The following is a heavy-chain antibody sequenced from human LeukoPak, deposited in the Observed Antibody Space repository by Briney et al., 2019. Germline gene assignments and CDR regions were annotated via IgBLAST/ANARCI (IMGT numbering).Heavy chain of an antibody. CDR1: GFTFSSYW. CDR3: AREGGDYYGSGSYFDY. D-gene: IGHD3-10*01. V-gene: IGHV3-7*01. J-gene: IGHJ4*02. CDR2: IKQDGSEK. Sequence: GGSLRLSCAASGFTFSSYWMSWVRQAPGKGLEWVANIKQDGSEKYYVDSVKGRFTISRDNAKNSLYLQMNSLRAEDTAVYYCAREGGDYYGSGSYFDYWGQGTLVTVSS.